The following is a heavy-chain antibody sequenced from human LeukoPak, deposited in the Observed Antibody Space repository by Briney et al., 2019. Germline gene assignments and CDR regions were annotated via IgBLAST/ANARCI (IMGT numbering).Heavy chain of an antibody. J-gene: IGHJ4*02. Sequence: GGSLRLSCAASGFTFSSYSMNWVRQAPGKGLEWVSSISSSSSYIYYADSVKGRFTISRDNAKNSLYLQMNSLRAEDTAVYYCARDFSGPTGFDYWGQGPLVTVSS. V-gene: IGHV3-21*01. CDR2: ISSSSSYI. D-gene: IGHD7-27*01. CDR1: GFTFSSYS. CDR3: ARDFSGPTGFDY.